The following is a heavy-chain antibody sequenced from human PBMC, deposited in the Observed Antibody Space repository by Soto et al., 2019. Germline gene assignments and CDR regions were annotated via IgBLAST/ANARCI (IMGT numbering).Heavy chain of an antibody. Sequence: KPSETLSLTCAVYGGSFSGYYWSWIRQPPGKGLEWIGEINHSGSTNYNPSLKSRVTISVDTSKNQFSLKLSSVTAADTAVYYCAREWFGELLYGYYYYGMDDWGQGTTVTVSS. CDR3: AREWFGELLYGYYYYGMDD. CDR2: INHSGST. D-gene: IGHD3-10*01. V-gene: IGHV4-34*01. J-gene: IGHJ6*02. CDR1: GGSFSGYY.